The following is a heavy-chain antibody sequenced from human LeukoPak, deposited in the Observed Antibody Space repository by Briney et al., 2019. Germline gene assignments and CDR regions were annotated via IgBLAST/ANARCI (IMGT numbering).Heavy chain of an antibody. CDR3: IFYDSSGKYDY. J-gene: IGHJ4*02. CDR2: ISRSSITI. V-gene: IGHV3-48*01. Sequence: GGSLRLSCAPSGFSFSNYNMNWVRQAPGKGMEWVSYISRSSITIKYADSVKGRFTISRDHAKNSLYLQMNSLRVEDTAVYYCIFYDSSGKYDYWGQGTLVTVSS. D-gene: IGHD3-22*01. CDR1: GFSFSNYN.